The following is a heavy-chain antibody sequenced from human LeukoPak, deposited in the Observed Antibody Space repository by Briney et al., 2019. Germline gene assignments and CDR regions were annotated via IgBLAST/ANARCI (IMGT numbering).Heavy chain of an antibody. CDR2: IYSGGST. V-gene: IGHV3-66*01. CDR1: GFTLSSYA. Sequence: GGSLRLSCAASGFTLSSYAMSWVRQAPGKGLEWVSVIYSGGSTYYADSVKGRFTISRDNSKNTLYLQMNSLRAEDTAVYYCAGGKWLFLYWGQGTLVTVSS. J-gene: IGHJ4*02. D-gene: IGHD3-22*01. CDR3: AGGKWLFLY.